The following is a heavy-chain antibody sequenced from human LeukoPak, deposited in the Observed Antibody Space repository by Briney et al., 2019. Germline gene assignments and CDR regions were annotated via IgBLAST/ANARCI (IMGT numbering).Heavy chain of an antibody. Sequence: SQTLSLTCTVSGGSISSGDYYWSWIRQPPGKGLEWIGYIYTSGSTNYNPSLKSRVTISVDTSKNQFSLKLSSVTAADTAVYYCARHSSMGVSRFLLVNWGQGTLVTVSS. CDR3: ARHSSMGVSRFLLVN. CDR2: IYTSGST. CDR1: GGSISSGDYY. V-gene: IGHV4-30-4*01. J-gene: IGHJ4*02. D-gene: IGHD3-9*01.